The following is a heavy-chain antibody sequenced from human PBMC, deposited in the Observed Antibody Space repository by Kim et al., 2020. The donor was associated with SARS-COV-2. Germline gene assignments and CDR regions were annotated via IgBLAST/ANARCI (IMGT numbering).Heavy chain of an antibody. Sequence: GGSLRLSCAASGFPFTTYGMHWVRQAPGKGLEWVAVIWNDGSKKYYADSVKGRFTISRDNSNKTLYLQMNSLRGEDTAVYYCARSSITTVYDFDYRGQGTRVSVA. J-gene: IGHJ4*02. V-gene: IGHV3-33*08. D-gene: IGHD1-20*01. CDR2: IWNDGSKK. CDR3: ARSSITTVYDFDY. CDR1: GFPFTTYG.